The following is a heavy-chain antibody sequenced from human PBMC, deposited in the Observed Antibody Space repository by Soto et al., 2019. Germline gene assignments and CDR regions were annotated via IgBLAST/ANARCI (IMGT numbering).Heavy chain of an antibody. Sequence: GGSLRLSCAVSGITVSGKKYITWVRQAPGKGLEWVSALYSTFGTYYADSVKGRFTIPRDNSKSTVYLELNNLSAEDTAVYHCAKNQGVELVPLATVDWFDPWGQGSVVTVSS. D-gene: IGHD1-26*01. CDR3: AKNQGVELVPLATVDWFDP. CDR2: LYSTFGT. CDR1: GITVSGKKY. V-gene: IGHV3-53*01. J-gene: IGHJ5*02.